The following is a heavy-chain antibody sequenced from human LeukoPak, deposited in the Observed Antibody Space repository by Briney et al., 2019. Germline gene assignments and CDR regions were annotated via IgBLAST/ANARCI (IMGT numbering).Heavy chain of an antibody. V-gene: IGHV3-48*03. Sequence: GGSLRLSCAASGFTFSSYEMNWDRQAPGKGLEWVSYISSSGSTIYYADSVKGRFTISRDNAKNSLYLQMNSLRAEDTAVYYCARDRRGSGSYYSVDAFDIWGQGTMVTVSS. CDR3: ARDRRGSGSYYSVDAFDI. J-gene: IGHJ3*02. CDR2: ISSSGSTI. CDR1: GFTFSSYE. D-gene: IGHD3-10*01.